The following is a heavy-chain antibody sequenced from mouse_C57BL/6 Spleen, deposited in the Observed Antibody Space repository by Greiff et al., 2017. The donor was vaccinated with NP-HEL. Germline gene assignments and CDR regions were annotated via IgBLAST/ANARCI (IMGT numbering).Heavy chain of an antibody. CDR1: GFTFSSYA. Sequence: EVQRVESGGGLVKPGGSLKLSCAASGFTFSSYAMSWVRQTPEKRLEWVATISDGGSYTYYPDNVKGRFTISRDNAKNNLYLQMSHLKSEDTAMYYCAREDDSYFDYWGQGTTLTVSS. CDR3: AREDDSYFDY. D-gene: IGHD2-4*01. J-gene: IGHJ2*01. CDR2: ISDGGSYT. V-gene: IGHV5-4*01.